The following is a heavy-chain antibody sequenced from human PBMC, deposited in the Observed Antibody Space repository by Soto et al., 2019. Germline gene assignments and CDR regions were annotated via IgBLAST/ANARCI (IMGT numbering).Heavy chain of an antibody. V-gene: IGHV4-39*01. Sequence: QMQLQESGPGLVKPSETLSLTCTVSGGSISSRSYYWGWIRQPPGKGLEWIGTLYYSVSTYYNPSLKSRGTISVDTSKNQFSLNLSSVTAADTAVYYCMKSFGSGSRIHYYGMDVWGQGTTVTVSS. CDR3: MKSFGSGSRIHYYGMDV. D-gene: IGHD3-10*01. CDR1: GGSISSRSYY. CDR2: LYYSVST. J-gene: IGHJ6*02.